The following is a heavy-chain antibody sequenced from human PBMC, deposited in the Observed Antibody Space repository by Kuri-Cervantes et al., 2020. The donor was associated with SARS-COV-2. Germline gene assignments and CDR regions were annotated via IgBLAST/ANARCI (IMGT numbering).Heavy chain of an antibody. CDR3: TTVTPTSVFDF. CDR1: GGSISSSY. V-gene: IGHV4-59*01. D-gene: IGHD4-17*01. CDR2: IYYSGGV. J-gene: IGHJ4*02. Sequence: ESLKISCTVSGGSISSSYWSWIRQPPGKGLEWIGYIYYSGGVSYNPSLMSRVTISVDTSKNQFSLRLTSVTAADTAVYYCTTVTPTSVFDFWGQGTLVTVSS.